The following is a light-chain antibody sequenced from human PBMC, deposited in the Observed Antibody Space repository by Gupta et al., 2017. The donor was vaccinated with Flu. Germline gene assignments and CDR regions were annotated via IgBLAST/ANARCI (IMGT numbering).Light chain of an antibody. CDR3: QQYGSSPIT. J-gene: IGKJ5*01. V-gene: IGKV3-20*01. Sequence: EIGLTQSPGTLSLSAGERVTLSCRASQSLNSDYLAWFQQKPGQAPRLLIYDASSRAPGIPDRFTGSGSGTDFTLTISRLEPEDFAVFYCQQYGSSPITFGQGTRLEIK. CDR1: QSLNSDY. CDR2: DAS.